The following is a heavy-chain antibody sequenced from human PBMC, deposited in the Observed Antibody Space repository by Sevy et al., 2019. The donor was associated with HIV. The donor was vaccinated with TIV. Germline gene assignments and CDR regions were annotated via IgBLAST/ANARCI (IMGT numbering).Heavy chain of an antibody. CDR1: GFTFSSYS. J-gene: IGHJ4*02. CDR3: ARDRIAARLSYFDY. D-gene: IGHD6-6*01. CDR2: ISSSSSTI. Sequence: GGSLRLSCAASGFTFSSYSMNWVRQAPGKGLEWVSYISSSSSTIYYACSVKGRFTISRDNAKNSLYLQMNSLRDEDTAVYYCARDRIAARLSYFDYWGQGTLVTVSS. V-gene: IGHV3-48*02.